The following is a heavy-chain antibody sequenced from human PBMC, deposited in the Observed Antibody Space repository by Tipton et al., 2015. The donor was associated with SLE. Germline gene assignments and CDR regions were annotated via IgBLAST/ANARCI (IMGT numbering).Heavy chain of an antibody. CDR3: ARDPGGGNYYYYYMDV. J-gene: IGHJ6*03. CDR1: GFTVSSNY. CDR2: IYSGGSR. Sequence: SLRLSCAASGFTVSSNYMSWVRQAPGKGLEWVSVIYSGGSRYYADSVKGRFTIFRDTSKNTLYLQMNSLRAEDTAVYYCARDPGGGNYYYYYMDVWGKGTTVTVSS. D-gene: IGHD3-16*01. V-gene: IGHV3-53*05.